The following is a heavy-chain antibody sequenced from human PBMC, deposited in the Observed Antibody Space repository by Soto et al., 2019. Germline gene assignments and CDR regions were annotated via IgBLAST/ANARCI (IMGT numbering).Heavy chain of an antibody. V-gene: IGHV3-30*03. Sequence: SLRLSCAASGFIFGAYGMHWVCQAPGKGLEWVAVMSYDGSRKYYADSVKGRLTISRDNSNNTLSLEMNSLKTEDTAVYYCARDLYSYGYPDYWGQGTLVTVSS. CDR1: GFIFGAYG. J-gene: IGHJ4*02. D-gene: IGHD5-18*01. CDR2: MSYDGSRK. CDR3: ARDLYSYGYPDY.